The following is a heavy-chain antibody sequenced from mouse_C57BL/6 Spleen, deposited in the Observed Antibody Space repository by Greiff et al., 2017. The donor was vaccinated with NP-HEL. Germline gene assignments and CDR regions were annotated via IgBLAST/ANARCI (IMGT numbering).Heavy chain of an antibody. Sequence: VQLQQPGAELVMPGASVKLSCKASGYTFTSYWMHWVKQRPGQGLEWIGEIDPSDSYTNYNQKFKGKSTLTVDKSSSTAYMQLSSLTSEDSAVYYCARGISTASMDYWGQGTSVTVSS. V-gene: IGHV1-69*01. J-gene: IGHJ4*01. CDR2: IDPSDSYT. D-gene: IGHD1-2*01. CDR1: GYTFTSYW. CDR3: ARGISTASMDY.